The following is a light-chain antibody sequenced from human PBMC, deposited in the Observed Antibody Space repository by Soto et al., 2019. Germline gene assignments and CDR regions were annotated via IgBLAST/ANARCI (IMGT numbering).Light chain of an antibody. J-gene: IGKJ2*01. V-gene: IGKV1-5*01. CDR1: QSISSW. CDR2: DAS. Sequence: EIEMTQSPYTLSSSPGDRVTLSCRASQSISSWLAWYQQKPGQAPRLLIYDASSMNSGVPSGFSGSGSGTEFTLTINSLEPDDFATYYCQQYDSYPYTFGLGTKLEIK. CDR3: QQYDSYPYT.